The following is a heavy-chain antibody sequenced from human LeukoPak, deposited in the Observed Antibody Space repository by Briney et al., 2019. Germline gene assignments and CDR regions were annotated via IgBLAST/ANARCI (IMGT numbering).Heavy chain of an antibody. J-gene: IGHJ4*02. CDR1: GYTFTSYA. CDR2: INAGNGDT. Sequence: GASVKVSCKASGYTFTSYAMHWGRRAPGQRLEWMGWINAGNGDTKYSQKFQGRVTIARDTSASTAYMELSSLRSEDTAVYYCARDRGGTGDFDYWGQGTLVTVSS. CDR3: ARDRGGTGDFDY. D-gene: IGHD1-1*01. V-gene: IGHV1-3*01.